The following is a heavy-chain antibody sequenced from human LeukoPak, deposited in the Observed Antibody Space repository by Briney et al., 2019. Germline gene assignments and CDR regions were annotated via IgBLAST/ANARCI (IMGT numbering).Heavy chain of an antibody. D-gene: IGHD2-15*01. CDR3: GRRLDCSGGSCYNYWFDP. V-gene: IGHV4-39*01. CDR1: GGSISSSSYY. CDR2: IYYSGST. J-gene: IGHJ5*02. Sequence: PSETLSLTCTVSGGSISSSSYYWGWIRQPPGKGLEWIGSIYYSGSTYYNPSLKSRVTISVDTSKNQFSLKLSSVTAADTAVYYCGRRLDCSGGSCYNYWFDPWGQGTLVTVSS.